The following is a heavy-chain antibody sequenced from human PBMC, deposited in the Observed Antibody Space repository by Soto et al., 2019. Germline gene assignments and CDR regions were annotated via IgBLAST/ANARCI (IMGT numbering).Heavy chain of an antibody. V-gene: IGHV1-69*01. Sequence: SVKVTIKASGDTHISYACNWVRQAAGHGLEWMGGIIPIFGTANYAQKFQGRVTITADESTSTAYMELSSLTSEDTAVYYCAREDYLCSSANSDGPYYAMDVWGQGTTVTVSS. D-gene: IGHD2-2*01. J-gene: IGHJ6*02. CDR2: IIPIFGTA. CDR1: GDTHISYA. CDR3: AREDYLCSSANSDGPYYAMDV.